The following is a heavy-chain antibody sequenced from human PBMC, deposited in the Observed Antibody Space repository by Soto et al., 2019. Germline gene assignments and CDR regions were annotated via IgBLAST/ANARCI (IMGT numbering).Heavy chain of an antibody. Sequence: PGGSLRLSCAASGFTVSSNYMSWVRQAPGKGLEWVSVIYSGGSTYYADSVKGRFTISRDNSKNTLYLQMNSLRAQDTAVYYCASVVVTAIDAFDIWGQGTMVTVSS. CDR2: IYSGGST. V-gene: IGHV3-53*01. J-gene: IGHJ3*02. CDR3: ASVVVTAIDAFDI. D-gene: IGHD2-21*02. CDR1: GFTVSSNY.